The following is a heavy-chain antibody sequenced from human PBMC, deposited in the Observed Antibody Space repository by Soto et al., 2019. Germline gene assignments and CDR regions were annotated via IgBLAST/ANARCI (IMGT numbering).Heavy chain of an antibody. CDR1: GFTFSSYE. CDR2: ISSNGRTI. D-gene: IGHD1-26*01. V-gene: IGHV3-48*03. J-gene: IGHJ4*02. Sequence: EVQLVESGGGLVQPGGSLRLSCAASGFTFSSYEMNWVRQAPGKGLEWVSYISSNGRTIDYADSVKGRFTISRDNAKKSLYLQLNSRIAEDTAVYYCARVGVVGARSLDFWGQGTLVTVSS. CDR3: ARVGVVGARSLDF.